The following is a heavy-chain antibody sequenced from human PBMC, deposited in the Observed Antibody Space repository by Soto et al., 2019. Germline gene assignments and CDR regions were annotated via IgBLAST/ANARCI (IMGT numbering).Heavy chain of an antibody. Sequence: GGSLRLSCAASGFTFSSYWMHWVRQAPGKGLVWVSRINSDGTSTSYADSVRGRFTISRDNAKNTLYLQMNSLRAEDTAVYYCARDGPYYYASRMDVWGQGTTVTVSS. CDR3: ARDGPYYYASRMDV. CDR1: GFTFSSYW. V-gene: IGHV3-74*01. D-gene: IGHD3-10*01. CDR2: INSDGTST. J-gene: IGHJ6*02.